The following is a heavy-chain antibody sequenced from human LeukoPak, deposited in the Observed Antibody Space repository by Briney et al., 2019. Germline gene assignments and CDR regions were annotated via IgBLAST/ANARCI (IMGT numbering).Heavy chain of an antibody. J-gene: IGHJ6*03. Sequence: GGSLRLSCAASGFTFSDYNMRWIRQTPGKGLEWVSSITSSSTYTFYADSVKGRFTISRDNARNSLYLQMNSLRGEDTAVYYCARDPYSGTYGDTYYYYMDVWGKGTTVTISS. CDR3: ARDPYSGTYGDTYYYYMDV. CDR1: GFTFSDYN. CDR2: ITSSSTYT. V-gene: IGHV3-11*06. D-gene: IGHD1-26*01.